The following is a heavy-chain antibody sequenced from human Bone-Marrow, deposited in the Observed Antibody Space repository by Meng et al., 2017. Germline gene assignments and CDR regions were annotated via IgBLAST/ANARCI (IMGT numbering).Heavy chain of an antibody. D-gene: IGHD6-19*01. Sequence: SVKVSCKASGGTFSSYAISWVRQAPGQGLEWMGGIIPIFGTANYAQKFQGRVTITTDESTSTAYMELSSLRSEDTAVYYCAREVAVAGTAFDIWGQGTTVTVSS. V-gene: IGHV1-69*05. CDR3: AREVAVAGTAFDI. CDR2: IIPIFGTA. CDR1: GGTFSSYA. J-gene: IGHJ3*02.